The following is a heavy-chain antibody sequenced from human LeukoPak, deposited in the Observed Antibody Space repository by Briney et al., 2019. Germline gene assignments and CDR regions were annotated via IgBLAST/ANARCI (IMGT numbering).Heavy chain of an antibody. CDR1: GGSISSGSYY. CDR2: IYTRGNT. CDR3: TRAASSGPLFTYHMDV. J-gene: IGHJ6*03. D-gene: IGHD3-22*01. Sequence: SQTLSLTCTVSGGSISSGSYYWSWLRQPAGKGLEWIGRIYTRGNTNYNPSLKSRVTISVDTSKNQFSLKLTSVTAADTAVYYCTRAASSGPLFTYHMDVWGKGTTVTVSS. V-gene: IGHV4-61*02.